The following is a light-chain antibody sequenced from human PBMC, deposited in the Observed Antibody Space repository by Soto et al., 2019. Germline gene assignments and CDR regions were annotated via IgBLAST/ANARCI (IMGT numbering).Light chain of an antibody. CDR2: HTS. Sequence: DIQMTQSPPYVSASVGDRVTISCRASQYAGSCLSWFHQKPGGAPNLLFFHTSRKKSGGPPRFAGRGSGTEFTLSISRLQPEDFGPYCCQHADGLHALTFGGGAAVEI. CDR1: QYAGSC. CDR3: QHADGLHALT. V-gene: IGKV1-12*01. J-gene: IGKJ4*01.